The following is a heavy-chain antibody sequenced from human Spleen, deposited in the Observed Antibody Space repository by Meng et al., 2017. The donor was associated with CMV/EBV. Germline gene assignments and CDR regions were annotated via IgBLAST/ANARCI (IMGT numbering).Heavy chain of an antibody. V-gene: IGHV1-2*02. J-gene: IGHJ6*02. CDR1: GYTFTGYY. CDR2: INPNSGGT. D-gene: IGHD3-3*01. CDR3: VGGTIFGVVIRSNYYGMDV. Sequence: ASVKVSCKASGYTFTGYYMHWVRQAPGQGLEWMGWINPNSGGTNYAQKFQGRVTMTRDTSISTAYMELSSLRSEDTAVYYCVGGTIFGVVIRSNYYGMDVWGQGTTVTVSS.